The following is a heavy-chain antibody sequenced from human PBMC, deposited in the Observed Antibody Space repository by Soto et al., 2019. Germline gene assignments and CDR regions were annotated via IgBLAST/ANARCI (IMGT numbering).Heavy chain of an antibody. D-gene: IGHD6-19*01. J-gene: IGHJ5*02. CDR1: GYTFTNYH. CDR3: ARDPKQWSWFDP. CDR2: ISAYNGNT. Sequence: ASVKVSCKASGYTFTNYHMHGVRQAPGQGLEWMGWISAYNGNTNYAQKLQGRVTMTTDTSTSTAYMELRSLRSDDTAVYYCARDPKQWSWFDPWGQGTLVTVSS. V-gene: IGHV1-18*04.